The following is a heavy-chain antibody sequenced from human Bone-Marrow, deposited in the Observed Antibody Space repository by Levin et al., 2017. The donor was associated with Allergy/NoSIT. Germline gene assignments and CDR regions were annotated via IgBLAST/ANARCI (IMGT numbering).Heavy chain of an antibody. Sequence: PGGSLRLSCAASGFIFSSYSMNWVRQAPGKGLEWVSFISPSNSLIKYADSVRGRFTISRDDAMESLYLQMNSLRAEDTAVYYCARDLRGWYHDYWGQGTLVTVSS. CDR1: GFIFSSYS. CDR2: ISPSNSLI. V-gene: IGHV3-48*01. CDR3: ARDLRGWYHDY. J-gene: IGHJ4*02. D-gene: IGHD6-19*01.